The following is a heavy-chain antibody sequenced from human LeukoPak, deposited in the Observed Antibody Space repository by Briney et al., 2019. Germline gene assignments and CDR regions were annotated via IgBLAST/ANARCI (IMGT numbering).Heavy chain of an antibody. CDR1: GFTFSSYA. CDR2: IKQDGSEK. J-gene: IGHJ4*02. Sequence: GGSLRLSCAASGFTFSSYAMSWVRQAPGKGLEWVANIKQDGSEKYYVDSVKGRFTISRDNAKNSLYLQMDSLRAEDTAVYYCARTTGIDWYFDYWGQGTLVTVSS. D-gene: IGHD1-1*01. CDR3: ARTTGIDWYFDY. V-gene: IGHV3-7*01.